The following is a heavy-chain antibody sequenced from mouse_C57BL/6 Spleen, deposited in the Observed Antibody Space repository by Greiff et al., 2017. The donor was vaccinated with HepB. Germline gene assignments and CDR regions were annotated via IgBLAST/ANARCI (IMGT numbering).Heavy chain of an antibody. CDR2: IYPGDGDT. Sequence: QVQLQQSGAELVKPGASVKISCKASGYTFTSYWMNWVKQRPGQGLEWIGQIYPGDGDTNYNGKFKGKATLTADKSSSTAYMQLSSLTSEDSAVYFCARDYYGSSYGYFDVWGTGTTLTVSS. V-gene: IGHV1-80*01. CDR3: ARDYYGSSYGYFDV. CDR1: GYTFTSYW. D-gene: IGHD1-1*01. J-gene: IGHJ1*03.